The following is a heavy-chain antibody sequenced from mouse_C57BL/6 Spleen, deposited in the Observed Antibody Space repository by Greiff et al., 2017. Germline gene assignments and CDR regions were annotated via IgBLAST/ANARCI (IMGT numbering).Heavy chain of an antibody. D-gene: IGHD1-1*01. CDR2: IYPGDGDT. CDR1: GYAFSSSW. Sequence: VQLQQSGPELVKPGASVKISCKASGYAFSSSWMNWVKQRPGKGLEWIGRIYPGDGDTNYNGKFKGKATLTADKSSSTAYMQLRSLTSEDSAVYFCARPYYYGSLPYAMDYWGQGTSVTVSS. V-gene: IGHV1-82*01. CDR3: ARPYYYGSLPYAMDY. J-gene: IGHJ4*01.